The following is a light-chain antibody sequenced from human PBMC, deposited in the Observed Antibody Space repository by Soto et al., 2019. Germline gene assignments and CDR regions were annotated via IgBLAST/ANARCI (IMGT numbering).Light chain of an antibody. V-gene: IGKV3-15*01. CDR3: QQYNNWPPIT. CDR2: GAS. J-gene: IGKJ5*01. CDR1: QSVSSK. Sequence: VMTPSPAPLAVSPGERATLSCRASQSVSSKLAWYQQKPGQAPRLLIYGASTRATGIPARFSGSGSGTEFTLTISSLQSEDFAVYYCQQYNNWPPITFGQGTRLEIK.